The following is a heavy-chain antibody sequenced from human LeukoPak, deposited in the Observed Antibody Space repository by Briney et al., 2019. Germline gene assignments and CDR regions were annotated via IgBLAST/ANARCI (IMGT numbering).Heavy chain of an antibody. D-gene: IGHD5-12*01. CDR1: GFTFSNYW. Sequence: GGSLRLSCAASGFTFSNYWMSWVRQAPGKGLEWVANINQDGREVHYVDSVKGRFTIARDNAKISLYLQMSSLRAGDTAVYYCARSDRIRVGGDDYGWWFETWGQGTLVNVSS. CDR3: ARSDRIRVGGDDYGWWFET. V-gene: IGHV3-7*01. J-gene: IGHJ4*02. CDR2: INQDGREV.